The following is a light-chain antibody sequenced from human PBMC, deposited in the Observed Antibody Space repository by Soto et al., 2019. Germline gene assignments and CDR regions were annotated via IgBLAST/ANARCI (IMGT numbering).Light chain of an antibody. J-gene: IGKJ1*01. CDR2: GAS. V-gene: IGKV3-11*01. CDR3: QQRSNWPT. CDR1: RSISTY. Sequence: VLTQSPATLSLSPGERATLSCRASRSISTYLAWYQQKPGQAPRLLIYGASNRATGIPARFSGSGSGTDFTLTISSLEPEDFAVYYCQQRSNWPTFGQGTKVAIK.